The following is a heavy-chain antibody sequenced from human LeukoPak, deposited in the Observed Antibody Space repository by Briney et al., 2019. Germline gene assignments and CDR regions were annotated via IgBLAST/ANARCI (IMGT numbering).Heavy chain of an antibody. Sequence: SETLSLTCTVSGGSISSYYWSWIRQPPGKGLEWIGYIYYSGSTNYNPSLKSRVTISVDTSKNQFSLKLSSVTAADTAVYYCARAKDIVVVPAAMLFDYWGQGTLVTVSS. CDR3: ARAKDIVVVPAAMLFDY. CDR1: GGSISSYY. CDR2: IYYSGST. J-gene: IGHJ4*02. V-gene: IGHV4-59*12. D-gene: IGHD2-2*01.